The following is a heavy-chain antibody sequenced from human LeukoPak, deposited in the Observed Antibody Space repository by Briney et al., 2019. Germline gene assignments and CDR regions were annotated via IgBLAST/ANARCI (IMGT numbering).Heavy chain of an antibody. J-gene: IGHJ4*02. Sequence: SETLSLTCTGSGGSISNYYWSWIRQPAGKGLEWIGRIYTSGSTNCNPSLKSRVTMSVDTSKNQFSLKLTSVTAADTAVYYCARDRGDYGSGSYLSYWGQGTLVTVSS. D-gene: IGHD3-10*01. V-gene: IGHV4-4*07. CDR3: ARDRGDYGSGSYLSY. CDR1: GGSISNYY. CDR2: IYTSGST.